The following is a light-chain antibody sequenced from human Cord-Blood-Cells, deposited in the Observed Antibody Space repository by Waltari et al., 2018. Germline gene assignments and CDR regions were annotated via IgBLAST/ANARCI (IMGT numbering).Light chain of an antibody. Sequence: QSVLTQPPSVSGAPGQRVTISCTGSSSNIGAGYDVHGYQQLPGTAPKLLIYGNSNRPSGVPDRFSGSKSGTSASLAITGLQAEDEADYYCQSYDSSLSWVFGGGTKLTDL. CDR2: GNS. CDR1: SSNIGAGYD. CDR3: QSYDSSLSWV. V-gene: IGLV1-40*01. J-gene: IGLJ3*02.